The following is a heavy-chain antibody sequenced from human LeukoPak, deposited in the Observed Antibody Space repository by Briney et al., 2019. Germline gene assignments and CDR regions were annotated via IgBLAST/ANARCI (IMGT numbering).Heavy chain of an antibody. D-gene: IGHD5-24*01. CDR1: RFTFSTYN. J-gene: IGHJ4*02. CDR3: ARGGLRDGYNSAFDY. V-gene: IGHV3-21*01. CDR2: ISGSSTYI. Sequence: PGGSLRLSCAASRFTFSTYNMNWVRQAPGKGLEWVSTISGSSTYIYYADSVKGRLSISRDNAKNSLYLQMDSLRADDTAVYYCARGGLRDGYNSAFDYWGQGTLVTVSS.